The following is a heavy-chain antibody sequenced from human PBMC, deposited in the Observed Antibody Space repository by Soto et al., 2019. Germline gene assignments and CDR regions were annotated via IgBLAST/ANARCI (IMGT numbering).Heavy chain of an antibody. CDR3: ATATRIAVAPTYYYYGMDV. CDR2: IIPIFGTA. Sequence: SVKVSCKASGGTFSSYAISWVRQAPGQGLEWMGGIIPIFGTANYAQKFQGRVTITADESTSTAYMELSSLRSEDTAVYYCATATRIAVAPTYYYYGMDVWGQGTTVTVSS. J-gene: IGHJ6*02. V-gene: IGHV1-69*13. CDR1: GGTFSSYA. D-gene: IGHD6-19*01.